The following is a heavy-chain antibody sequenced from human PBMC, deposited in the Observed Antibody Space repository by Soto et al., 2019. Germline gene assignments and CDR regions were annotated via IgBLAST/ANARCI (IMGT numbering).Heavy chain of an antibody. J-gene: IGHJ6*02. CDR2: IKSRGGGGTT. CDR3: GWQPRFPFGVGV. V-gene: IGHV3-15*07. D-gene: IGHD6-13*01. CDR1: GFFFPDAW. Sequence: EVQLVESGGDLVKPGGSLRLSCAASGFFFPDAWMNWVRQAPGKGLEWVGRIKSRGGGGTTDYAAAVKGRFIISGDDSQNPLNLQMTSLKTEDTGVYFCGWQPRFPFGVGVWGQGTTVTVPS.